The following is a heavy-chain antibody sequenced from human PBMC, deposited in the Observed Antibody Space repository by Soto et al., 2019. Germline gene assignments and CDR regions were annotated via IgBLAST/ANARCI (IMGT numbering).Heavy chain of an antibody. CDR2: VSAYNGDA. D-gene: IGHD1-1*01. CDR3: ARDRSGTSNECDY. CDR1: GYTFTSYG. V-gene: IGHV1-18*01. Sequence: ASVKVSCKASGYTFTSYGISWVRQAPGQGLEWMGWVSAYNGDANYAQNFQGRVTMTTDTSTSTAYMDLRSLRSDDTATYYCARDRSGTSNECDYWGQGTLVTVSS. J-gene: IGHJ4*02.